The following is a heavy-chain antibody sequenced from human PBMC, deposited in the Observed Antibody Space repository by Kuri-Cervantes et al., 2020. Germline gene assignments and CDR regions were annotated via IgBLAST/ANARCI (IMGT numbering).Heavy chain of an antibody. CDR2: IIPMFDTP. CDR1: GGTFISYA. J-gene: IGHJ3*02. Sequence: SVKVSCKASGGTFISYAVSWVRQAPGQGLEWMGGIIPMFDTPSYAQKFQGRVTITTDQSTSTAYMELSSLTSEDTAVYYCARDFRPYYYGSGSYLRSAFDIWGQGTMVTVSS. CDR3: ARDFRPYYYGSGSYLRSAFDI. V-gene: IGHV1-69*05. D-gene: IGHD3-10*01.